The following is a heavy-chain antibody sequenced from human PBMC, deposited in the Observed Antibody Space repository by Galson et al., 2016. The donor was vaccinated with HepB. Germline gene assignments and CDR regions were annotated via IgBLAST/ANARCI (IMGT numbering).Heavy chain of an antibody. J-gene: IGHJ5*02. CDR1: GFTVSNHY. V-gene: IGHV3-66*01. CDR2: IYSGGST. CDR3: ARNRHCSGGSCYGA. D-gene: IGHD2-15*01. Sequence: SLRLSCAASGFTVSNHYMRWVRQAPGKGLEWVSLIYSGGSTYYADSVKGRFTISRDSSKNTLYLQMNSLRAEDTAVYYCARNRHCSGGSCYGAWGQGTLVTVSS.